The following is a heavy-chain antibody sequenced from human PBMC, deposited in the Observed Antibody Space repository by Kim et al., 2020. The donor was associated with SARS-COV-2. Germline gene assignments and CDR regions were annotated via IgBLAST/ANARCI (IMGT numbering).Heavy chain of an antibody. CDR2: ISSSSSYI. V-gene: IGHV3-21*01. CDR1: GFTFSSYS. D-gene: IGHD3-10*01. Sequence: GGSLRLSCAASGFTFSSYSMNWVRQAPGKGLEWVSSISSSSSYIYYADSVKGRFTISRDNAKNSLYLQMNSLRAEDTAVYYCARDDGSGSDYYYYGMDVWGQGTTVTVSS. CDR3: ARDDGSGSDYYYYGMDV. J-gene: IGHJ6*02.